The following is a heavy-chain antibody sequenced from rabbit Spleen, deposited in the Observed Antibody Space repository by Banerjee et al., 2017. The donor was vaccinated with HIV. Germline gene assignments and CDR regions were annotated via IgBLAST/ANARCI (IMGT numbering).Heavy chain of an antibody. CDR3: VRDLGYDDDSEKGYFNL. D-gene: IGHD2-1*01. Sequence: QEQLMESGGGLVQPGGSLKLSCKASGFDISRTGVSWVRQAPGKGLEWIGYIDPVFGIAVYASGVNGRFTISSHNAQTTLYLQLNSLTAADTATYFCVRDLGYDDDSEKGYFNLWGPGTLVTVS. CDR1: GFDISRTG. J-gene: IGHJ4*01. V-gene: IGHV1S47*01. CDR2: IDPVFGIA.